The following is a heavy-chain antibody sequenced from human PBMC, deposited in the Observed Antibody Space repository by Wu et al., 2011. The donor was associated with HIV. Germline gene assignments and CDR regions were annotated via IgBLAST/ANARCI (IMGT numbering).Heavy chain of an antibody. CDR3: ARNTDSVATSLYSLGV. V-gene: IGHV1-8*01. Sequence: GLEWMGWMNSNNGKTGYGQKFQGRVAMTRNISTRTAYMELSGLKSEDTAVYYCARNTDSVATSLYSLGVWGQGTVVTVSS. D-gene: IGHD5-12*01. CDR2: MNSNNGKT. J-gene: IGHJ6*02.